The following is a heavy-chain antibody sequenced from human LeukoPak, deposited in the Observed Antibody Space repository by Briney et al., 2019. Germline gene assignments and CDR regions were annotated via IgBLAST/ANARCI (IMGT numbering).Heavy chain of an antibody. V-gene: IGHV3-30*04. J-gene: IGHJ5*02. CDR3: AKDRGAAARWFDP. CDR1: GFTFSSYV. CDR2: ISYDGSNE. Sequence: PGGSLRLSCAASGFTFSSYVMHWVRQAPGKGLEWVAIISYDGSNEYYADSVKGRFTISRDNSKNTLYLQMNSLRAEDTAVYYCAKDRGAAARWFDPWGQGTLVTVSS. D-gene: IGHD6-13*01.